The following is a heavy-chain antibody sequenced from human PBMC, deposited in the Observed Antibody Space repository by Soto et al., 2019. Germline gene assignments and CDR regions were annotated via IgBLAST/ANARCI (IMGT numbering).Heavy chain of an antibody. CDR1: GYSFTSYW. D-gene: IGHD5-12*01. J-gene: IGHJ5*02. Sequence: GESLKISCKGSGYSFTSYWISWVRQMPGKGLEWMGRIDPSDSYTNYSPSFQGHVTISADKSISTAYLQWSSLRASDTAMYYCAIHSTGYEDSWGQGTLVTVSS. CDR2: IDPSDSYT. V-gene: IGHV5-10-1*01. CDR3: AIHSTGYEDS.